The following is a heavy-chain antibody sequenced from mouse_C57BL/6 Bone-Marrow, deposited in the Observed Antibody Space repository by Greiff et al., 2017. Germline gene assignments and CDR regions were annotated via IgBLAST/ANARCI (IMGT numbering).Heavy chain of an antibody. Sequence: QVQLQQSGPELVKPGASVKLSCKASGYTLTSYDINWVKQRPGQGLEWIGWMYPRDGSTKYNEKLKGKAILTVDTSASTAYMELHSLTSEDSAVYFCARDYGSSYWYFDVWGTGTTVTVSS. D-gene: IGHD1-1*01. CDR3: ARDYGSSYWYFDV. CDR1: GYTLTSYD. CDR2: MYPRDGST. V-gene: IGHV1-85*01. J-gene: IGHJ1*03.